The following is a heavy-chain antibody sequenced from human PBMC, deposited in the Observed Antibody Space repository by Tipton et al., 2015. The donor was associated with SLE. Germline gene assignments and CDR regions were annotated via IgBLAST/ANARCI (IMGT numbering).Heavy chain of an antibody. J-gene: IGHJ2*01. CDR1: GGSFSGYY. D-gene: IGHD4-17*01. V-gene: IGHV4-34*01. Sequence: TLSLTCAVYGGSFSGYYWSWIRQPPGKGLEWIGEINHSGSTNYNPSLKSRVTISVDTSKNQFSLKLSSVTAADTAVYYCARDPMTTVTTWWYFDLWGRGTLVTVSS. CDR2: INHSGST. CDR3: ARDPMTTVTTWWYFDL.